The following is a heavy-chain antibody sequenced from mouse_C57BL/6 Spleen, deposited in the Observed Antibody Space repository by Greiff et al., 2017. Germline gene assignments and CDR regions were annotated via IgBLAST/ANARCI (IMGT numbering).Heavy chain of an antibody. J-gene: IGHJ2*01. CDR2: IYPGDGDT. Sequence: VQLVESGPELVKPGASVKISCKASGYAFSSSWMNWVKQRPGKGLEWIGRIYPGDGDTNYNGKFKGKATLTADKSSSTAYMQLSSLTSEDSAVYFCARYPVNYYGSAFDYWGQGTTLTGAS. CDR1: GYAFSSSW. D-gene: IGHD1-1*01. CDR3: ARYPVNYYGSAFDY. V-gene: IGHV1-82*01.